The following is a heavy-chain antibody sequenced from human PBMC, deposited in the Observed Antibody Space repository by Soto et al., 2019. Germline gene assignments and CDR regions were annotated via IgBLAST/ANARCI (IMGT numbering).Heavy chain of an antibody. D-gene: IGHD3-16*01. V-gene: IGHV3-30-3*01. J-gene: IGHJ4*02. CDR3: ARDWGIDY. Sequence: PGGSLRLSCAASGFTFSSYAMHWVRQAPGKGLEWVAVISYDGSNKYYADSVKGRFTTSRDNSKNTLCLQMNSLRAEDTAVYYCARDWGIDYWGQGTLVTVSS. CDR1: GFTFSSYA. CDR2: ISYDGSNK.